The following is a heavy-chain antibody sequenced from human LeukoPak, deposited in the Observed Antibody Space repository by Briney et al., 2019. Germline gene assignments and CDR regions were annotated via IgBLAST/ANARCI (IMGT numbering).Heavy chain of an antibody. CDR1: GGSISSSSYC. Sequence: PSETLSLTCTVSGGSISSSSYCWGWIRQPPGKGLEWIGSFYCGGSTYYNPSLKSRVTISVDTSKSQFSLKLSSVTAADTAVYYCARLRSPVTILYYFDYWGQGTLVTVSS. J-gene: IGHJ4*02. D-gene: IGHD4-17*01. CDR3: ARLRSPVTILYYFDY. V-gene: IGHV4-39*01. CDR2: FYCGGST.